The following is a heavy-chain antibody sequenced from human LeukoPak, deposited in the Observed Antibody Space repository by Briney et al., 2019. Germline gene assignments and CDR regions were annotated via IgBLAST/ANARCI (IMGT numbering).Heavy chain of an antibody. CDR1: GFTFSSYW. J-gene: IGHJ4*02. CDR2: IKQDGSEK. CDR3: ASYSTSIYAGIDY. D-gene: IGHD2-2*01. V-gene: IGHV3-7*03. Sequence: PGGSLRLSCAASGFTFSSYWMSWVRQAPGKGLEWVANIKQDGSEKYYVDSVKGRFTISRDNAKNSLYLQMNSLRAEDTAVYYCASYSTSIYAGIDYWGQGTLVTVSS.